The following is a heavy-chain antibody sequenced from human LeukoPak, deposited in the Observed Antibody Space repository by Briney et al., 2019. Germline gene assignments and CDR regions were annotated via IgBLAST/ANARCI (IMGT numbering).Heavy chain of an antibody. D-gene: IGHD4-23*01. J-gene: IGHJ4*02. CDR3: GRGRWGSLVDY. V-gene: IGHV3-74*01. Sequence: GGSLRLSCAASGFTFSSYWMHWVRQAPGKGLVWVSRINSDGSSTNYADSVKGRFTISRDNAKNTLYLQMNSLRAEDTAVYYCGRGRWGSLVDYWGQGTLVTVSS. CDR1: GFTFSSYW. CDR2: INSDGSST.